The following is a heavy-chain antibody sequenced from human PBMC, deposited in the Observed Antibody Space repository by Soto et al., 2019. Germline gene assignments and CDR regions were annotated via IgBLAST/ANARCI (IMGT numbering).Heavy chain of an antibody. V-gene: IGHV4-59*01. CDR1: GGSISDYY. J-gene: IGHJ4*02. CDR2: IHYRGRT. Sequence: PSETLSLTCTVSGGSISDYYWSWIRQPPGKGLEWIGYIHYRGRTSHNPSLKSRVTISVDTSKNQFSLQLSSVTAADTAVYYCASSTPGYFDYWGQGILVTVSS. CDR3: ASSTPGYFDY.